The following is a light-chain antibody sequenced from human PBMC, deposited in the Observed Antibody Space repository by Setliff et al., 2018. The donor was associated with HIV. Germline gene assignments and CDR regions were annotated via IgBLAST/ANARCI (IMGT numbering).Light chain of an antibody. V-gene: IGLV1-44*01. CDR2: SDN. CDR3: CSYAGSYTFPYV. Sequence: QSVLTQPPSASGTPGQRVTISCSGSSSNIGSNTVNWYKQLPGTAPKLLIYSDNQRPSGVPDRFSGSKSGTSASLAISGLQSEDEADYYCCSYAGSYTFPYVFGTGTKVTVL. J-gene: IGLJ1*01. CDR1: SSNIGSNT.